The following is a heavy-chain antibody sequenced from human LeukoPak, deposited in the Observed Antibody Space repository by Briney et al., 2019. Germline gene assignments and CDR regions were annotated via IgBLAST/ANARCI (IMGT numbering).Heavy chain of an antibody. CDR3: ARRPAYYDILTGSQGAFDY. J-gene: IGHJ4*02. CDR1: GGSISTSNYY. CDR2: IFYSGST. Sequence: PSETLSLTCTVSGGSISTSNYYWGWIRQPPGKGLEWIGNIFYSGSTYYGPSLKSRLTISLDTSRNQFSLKLSSVTAADTAVYYCARRPAYYDILTGSQGAFDYWGQGTLVTVSS. D-gene: IGHD3-9*01. V-gene: IGHV4-39*01.